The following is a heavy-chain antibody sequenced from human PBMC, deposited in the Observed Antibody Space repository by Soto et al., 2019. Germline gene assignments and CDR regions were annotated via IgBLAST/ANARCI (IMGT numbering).Heavy chain of an antibody. V-gene: IGHV3-15*07. J-gene: IGHJ4*02. Sequence: RLPCGAVGFTFGNAWVRRVLQATGKGLEWVGRIKSKTDGGTTDYAAPVKGRFTISRDDSKNTLYLQMNSLKTEDTAVYYCTTLTDIVVVVAATLNQDYWGQGTLVTVSS. CDR1: GFTFGNAW. CDR2: IKSKTDGGTT. D-gene: IGHD2-15*01. CDR3: TTLTDIVVVVAATLNQDY.